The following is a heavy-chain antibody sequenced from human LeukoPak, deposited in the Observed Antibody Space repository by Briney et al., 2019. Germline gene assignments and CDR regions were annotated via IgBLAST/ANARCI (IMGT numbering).Heavy chain of an antibody. V-gene: IGHV3-30*02. D-gene: IGHD4-17*01. CDR1: GFTFSSYG. CDR2: IRYDGSNK. CDR3: AKGLTTVTTGFDP. Sequence: GGSLRLSCAASGFTFSSYGMHWVRQAPGKGLEWVAFIRYDGSNKYYADYVKGRFTISRDNSKNTLYLQMNSLRAEDTTVYYCAKGLTTVTTGFDPWGQGTLVTVSS. J-gene: IGHJ5*02.